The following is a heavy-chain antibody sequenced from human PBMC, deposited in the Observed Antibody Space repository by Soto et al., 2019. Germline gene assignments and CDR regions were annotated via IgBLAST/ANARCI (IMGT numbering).Heavy chain of an antibody. CDR1: GDSISSGDYY. J-gene: IGHJ4*02. CDR2: IFYTGSS. Sequence: QVQLQESGPGLVKPSETLSLTCTVSGDSISSGDYYWSWIRQPPGQGLEWIGYIFYTGSSYYNPSLRCRVSISVDISKKQLSLKVNSVAAAGTAVYYCAVGTGTRVRGVVKDWGQGTLVNVSS. D-gene: IGHD3-10*01. V-gene: IGHV4-30-4*01. CDR3: AVGTGTRVRGVVKD.